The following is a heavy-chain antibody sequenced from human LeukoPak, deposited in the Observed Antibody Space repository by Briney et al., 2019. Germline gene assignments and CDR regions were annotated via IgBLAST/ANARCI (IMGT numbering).Heavy chain of an antibody. J-gene: IGHJ5*02. CDR3: ARGIAAAGRWFDP. V-gene: IGHV4-39*07. CDR1: GGSISSSSYY. Sequence: PSETLSLTCTVSGGSISSSSYYWGWIRQPPGKGLEWIGTIYYSGSTYYNPSLKGRVTISVDTSKNQFSLKLSSVTAADTAVYYCARGIAAAGRWFDPWGQGTLVTVSS. D-gene: IGHD6-13*01. CDR2: IYYSGST.